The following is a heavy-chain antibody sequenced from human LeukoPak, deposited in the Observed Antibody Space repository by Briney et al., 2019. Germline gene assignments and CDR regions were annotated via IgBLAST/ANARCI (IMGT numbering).Heavy chain of an antibody. D-gene: IGHD3-10*01. V-gene: IGHV4-34*01. CDR2: INHSGST. Sequence: PSETLSLTCAVYGGSLSHDYWSLIRQPPGKGLEWIGEINHSGSTNYNPSLKSRVTISVDMSKNQFSMELTSVTAADTAVYYCARGPASGSNFAWFDPWGQGTLVTVSS. J-gene: IGHJ5*02. CDR1: GGSLSHDY. CDR3: ARGPASGSNFAWFDP.